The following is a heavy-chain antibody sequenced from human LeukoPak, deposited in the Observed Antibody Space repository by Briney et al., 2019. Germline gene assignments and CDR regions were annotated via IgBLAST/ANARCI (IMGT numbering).Heavy chain of an antibody. Sequence: SETLSLTCAVYGGSFSGYYWSWIRQPPGKGLEWIGEINHSGSTNYNPSLKSRVTISVDTSKNQFSLKLSSVTAADTAVYYCARLGTYHYGSGSYYSVGPKSDYWGQGTLVTVSS. CDR3: ARLGTYHYGSGSYYSVGPKSDY. V-gene: IGHV4-34*01. CDR1: GGSFSGYY. D-gene: IGHD3-10*01. CDR2: INHSGST. J-gene: IGHJ4*02.